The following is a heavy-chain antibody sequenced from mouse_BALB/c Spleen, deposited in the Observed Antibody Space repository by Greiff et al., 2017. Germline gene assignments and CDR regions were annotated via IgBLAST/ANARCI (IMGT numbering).Heavy chain of an antibody. J-gene: IGHJ2*01. Sequence: EVKLQESGPELVKPGASVKIPCKASGYTFTDYNMDWVKQSHGKSLEWIGDINPNNGGTIYNQKFKGKATLTADKSSSTAYMQLSSLKSEDSAVYFCARYDGYYFDDWGQGTTLTVSS. V-gene: IGHV1-18*01. D-gene: IGHD2-3*01. CDR1: GYTFTDYN. CDR3: ARYDGYYFDD. CDR2: INPNNGGT.